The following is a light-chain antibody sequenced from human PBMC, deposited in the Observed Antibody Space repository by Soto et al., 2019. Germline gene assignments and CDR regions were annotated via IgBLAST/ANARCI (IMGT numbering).Light chain of an antibody. J-gene: IGLJ1*01. CDR3: TSYTSTSTSYV. V-gene: IGLV2-14*01. CDR2: EVT. CDR1: SSDVGAYDY. Sequence: QSALTQPASVSGSPGQSITIPCTGTSSDVGAYDYVSWYQQHPGKAPKLMIYEVTNRPSGVSDRFSGSKSGNTASLTISGLQAEYEGDYYCTSYTSTSTSYVFGTGTKVTVL.